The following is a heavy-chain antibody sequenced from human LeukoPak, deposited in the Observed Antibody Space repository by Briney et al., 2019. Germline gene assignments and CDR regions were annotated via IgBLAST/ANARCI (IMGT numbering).Heavy chain of an antibody. CDR1: GFTFSSYA. J-gene: IGHJ4*02. CDR3: AKEPVLRFLEWQLTRYFDY. CDR2: IRYDGSNK. V-gene: IGHV3-30*02. Sequence: GRSLRLSCAASGFTFSSYAMHWVRQAPGKGLEWVAFIRYDGSNKYYADSVKGRFTISRDNSKNTLYLQMNSLRAEDTAVYYCAKEPVLRFLEWQLTRYFDYWGQGTLVTVSS. D-gene: IGHD3-3*01.